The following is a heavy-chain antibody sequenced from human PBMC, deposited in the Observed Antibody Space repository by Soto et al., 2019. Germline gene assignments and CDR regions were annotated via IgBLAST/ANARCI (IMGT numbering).Heavy chain of an antibody. V-gene: IGHV4-59*08. J-gene: IGHJ4*02. CDR2: ISYSGST. CDR3: ARQWGYNFDY. Sequence: PSETLSLTCTVSGGSISSYYWSWIRQPPGKGLEWIGYISYSGSTSYNPSLKSRVTISVDTSKNQFSLKLSSVTAADTAVYYCARQWGYNFDYWGQGTLVTVSS. CDR1: GGSISSYY. D-gene: IGHD5-12*01.